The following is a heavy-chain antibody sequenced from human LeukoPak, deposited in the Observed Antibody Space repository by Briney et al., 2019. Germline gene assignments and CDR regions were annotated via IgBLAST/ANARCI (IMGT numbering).Heavy chain of an antibody. CDR2: IRYDGSNK. CDR3: AKDLSVLLWFGELSPFDY. V-gene: IGHV3-30*02. Sequence: GGSLRLSCAASGFTFSSYGMHWVRQAPGKGLEWVAFIRYDGSNKYYADSVKGRFTISRDNSKTTLYLQMNSLRAEDTAVYYCAKDLSVLLWFGELSPFDYWGQGTLVTVSS. CDR1: GFTFSSYG. D-gene: IGHD3-10*01. J-gene: IGHJ4*02.